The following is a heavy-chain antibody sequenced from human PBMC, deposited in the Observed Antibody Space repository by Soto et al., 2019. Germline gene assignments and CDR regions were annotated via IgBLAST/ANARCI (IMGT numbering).Heavy chain of an antibody. V-gene: IGHV1-3*04. CDR3: AREGHGSGSYYGAGDAYYYYGMDV. CDR2: ISTDNGNT. J-gene: IGHJ6*02. Sequence: ASVKVSCKASGYTFSSYGVNWVRQAPGQRLERMGWISTDNGNTKYSQKFQGRVTITRDTSASTAYMELSSLRSEDTAVYYCAREGHGSGSYYGAGDAYYYYGMDVWGQGTTVTVSS. CDR1: GYTFSSYG. D-gene: IGHD3-10*01.